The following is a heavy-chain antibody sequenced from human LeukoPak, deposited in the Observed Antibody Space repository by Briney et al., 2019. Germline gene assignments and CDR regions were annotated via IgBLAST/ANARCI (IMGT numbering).Heavy chain of an antibody. D-gene: IGHD6-19*01. V-gene: IGHV1-2*02. CDR2: INPNSGGT. J-gene: IGHJ5*02. CDR1: GYTFTGCY. CDR3: ARDEAVAGKRENWFDP. Sequence: VASVKVSCKASGYTFTGCYMHWVRQAPGQGLEWMGWINPNSGGTNYAQKFQGRVTVTRDTSISTAYMELSRLRADDTAVYYCARDEAVAGKRENWFDPWGQGTLVTVSS.